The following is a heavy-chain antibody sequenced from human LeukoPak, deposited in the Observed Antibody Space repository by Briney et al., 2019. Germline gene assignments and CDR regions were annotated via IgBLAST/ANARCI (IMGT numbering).Heavy chain of an antibody. D-gene: IGHD2-2*01. CDR1: GVSVSSNSAA. CDR2: TYYRSKWYN. Sequence: SQTLSLTCAISGVSVSSNSAAWNWIRQSPSIGLEWLGRTYYRSKWYNDYAVSVKSRITITPDTSKNQFSLQLNSVTPEDTAVYYCARGLVELYYYYMDVWGKGTPVTVSS. CDR3: ARGLVELYYYYMDV. V-gene: IGHV6-1*01. J-gene: IGHJ6*03.